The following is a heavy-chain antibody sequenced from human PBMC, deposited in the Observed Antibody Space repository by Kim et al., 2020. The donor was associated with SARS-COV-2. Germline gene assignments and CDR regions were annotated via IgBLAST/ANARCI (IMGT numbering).Heavy chain of an antibody. CDR2: ISYDESDK. J-gene: IGHJ4*02. V-gene: IGHV3-30*03. CDR1: GFTFSDYG. CDR3: ARANGWRTTLTYYFDY. D-gene: IGHD3-9*01. Sequence: GGSLRLSCAASGFTFSDYGMHWVRQAPGKGLQWVAIISYDESDKYYTDSVKGRFTISRDNSKNTLYLQMSSLRPEDTAVYYCARANGWRTTLTYYFDYWGQGTLVTVSS.